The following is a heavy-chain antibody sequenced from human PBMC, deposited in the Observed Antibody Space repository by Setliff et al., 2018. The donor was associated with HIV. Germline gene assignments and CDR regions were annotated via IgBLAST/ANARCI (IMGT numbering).Heavy chain of an antibody. Sequence: ASVKVCCKASGYSFINYGISWVRQAPGQGLEWMGWIGAYNGNTDYAPRLLGRVTMTTDTSTSTAYMELRSLSSDDTAVYYCARARLQGIVTAVGPRDNCLDPWGQGTRVTVSS. V-gene: IGHV1-18*01. D-gene: IGHD1-26*01. CDR2: IGAYNGNT. CDR1: GYSFINYG. CDR3: ARARLQGIVTAVGPRDNCLDP. J-gene: IGHJ5*02.